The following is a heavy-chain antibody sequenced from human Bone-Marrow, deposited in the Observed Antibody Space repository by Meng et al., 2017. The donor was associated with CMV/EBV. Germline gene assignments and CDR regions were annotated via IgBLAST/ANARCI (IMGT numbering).Heavy chain of an antibody. V-gene: IGHV1-2*02. D-gene: IGHD5/OR15-5a*01. CDR2: INSAGGVT. J-gene: IGHJ4*02. CDR3: ARVYAKGPLRSFEY. CDR1: GFLFTENN. Sequence: ASVKVSCKASGFLFTENNLHWVRQAPGQGLEWVGIINSAGGVTYGEKFGGRVTMTRDTSITTAYLELPSLRPDDTAVYFCARVYAKGPLRSFEYWGQGTLVTVSS.